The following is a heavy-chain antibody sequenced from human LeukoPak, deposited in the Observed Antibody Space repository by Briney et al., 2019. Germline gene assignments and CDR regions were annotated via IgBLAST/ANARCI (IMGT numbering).Heavy chain of an antibody. V-gene: IGHV4-59*01. CDR1: GGSISSYY. CDR3: ARDGGDGYNRYYFDY. CDR2: IDYSGST. D-gene: IGHD5-24*01. Sequence: PSETLSLTCTVSGGSISSYYWSWIRQPPGKGLEWLGYIDYSGSTNYNPSLKSRVTISVDTSKNQFSLKLSSVTAADTAVYYCARDGGDGYNRYYFDYWGQGTLVTVSS. J-gene: IGHJ4*02.